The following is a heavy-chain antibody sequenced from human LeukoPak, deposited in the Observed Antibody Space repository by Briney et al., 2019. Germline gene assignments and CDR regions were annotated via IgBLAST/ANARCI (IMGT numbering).Heavy chain of an antibody. CDR3: ARALVRGVITQYFDY. D-gene: IGHD3-10*01. Sequence: PGRSLRLSCAASGFTFSSYAMHWVRQAPGKGLEWVAVISYDGSNKYYADSVKGRFTISRDNSKNTLYLQMNSLRAEDTAVYYCARALVRGVITQYFDYWGQGTLVTVSS. V-gene: IGHV3-30*04. CDR1: GFTFSSYA. CDR2: ISYDGSNK. J-gene: IGHJ4*02.